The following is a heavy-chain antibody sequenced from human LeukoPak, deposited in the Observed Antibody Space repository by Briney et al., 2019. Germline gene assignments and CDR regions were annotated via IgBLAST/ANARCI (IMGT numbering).Heavy chain of an antibody. CDR2: IHTSGTT. CDR1: GGSINGHF. J-gene: IGHJ4*02. V-gene: IGHV4-4*07. D-gene: IGHD1-14*01. Sequence: SETLSLTCTVSGGSINGHFCTWLRQSAGAGLECIGRIHTSGTTYYNPSLKSRVSMSVDTSNNKFSLRLNSVTAADTAVYYCARDPAGHGRYFDYWGQGALVTVSS. CDR3: ARDPAGHGRYFDY.